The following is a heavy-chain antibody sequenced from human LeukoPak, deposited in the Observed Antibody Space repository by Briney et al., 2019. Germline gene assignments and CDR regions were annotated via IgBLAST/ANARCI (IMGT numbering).Heavy chain of an antibody. V-gene: IGHV5-51*01. CDR1: GYSFSNYW. CDR2: IYPGDYET. CDR3: TIPPGYCGNDCSIDH. J-gene: IGHJ4*02. Sequence: HGESLKISCEGSGYSFSNYWIGWVRQMPGKGLEWMGIIYPGDYETRYSPSFQGLVTISVDKSISTAYLQWSSLKASDTAMYYCTIPPGYCGNDCSIDHRGQGTLVTVSS. D-gene: IGHD2-21*02.